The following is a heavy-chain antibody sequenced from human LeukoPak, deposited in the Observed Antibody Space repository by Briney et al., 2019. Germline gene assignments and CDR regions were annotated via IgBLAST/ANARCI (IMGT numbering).Heavy chain of an antibody. CDR2: ISSSGSTI. V-gene: IGHV3-48*04. CDR1: RFTFSSYS. Sequence: PGGSLRLSCAASRFTFSSYSMNWVRQAPGKGLEWVSYISSSGSTIYYADSVKGRFTISRDNAKNSLYLQMNSLRAEDTALYYCARFGLDYYYYYMDVWGRGTTVTVSS. D-gene: IGHD3-16*01. J-gene: IGHJ6*03. CDR3: ARFGLDYYYYYMDV.